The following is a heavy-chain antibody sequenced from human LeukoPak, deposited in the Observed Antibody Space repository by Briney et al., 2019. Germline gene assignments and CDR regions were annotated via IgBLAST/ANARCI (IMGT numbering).Heavy chain of an antibody. Sequence: SETLSLTCAVYGESFSNYYWSWIRQPPGKGLEWIGENNHSGSTNYNPSLKSRVTISVDTSKNQFSLKLSSVTAADTAVYYCARGPAVAATRGAFDIWGQGTMVTVSS. D-gene: IGHD6-19*01. CDR1: GESFSNYY. CDR2: NNHSGST. V-gene: IGHV4-34*01. CDR3: ARGPAVAATRGAFDI. J-gene: IGHJ3*02.